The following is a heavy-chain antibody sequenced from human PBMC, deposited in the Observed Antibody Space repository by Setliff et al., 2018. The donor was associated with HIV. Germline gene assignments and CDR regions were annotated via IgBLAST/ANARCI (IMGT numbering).Heavy chain of an antibody. Sequence: ASVKVSCKASGGSFSSYGLSWVRQAPGQGLEWMGWISGYNGDTHSTQKFQGRVTMTTDTSTNTAYMEVRSLRSDDTAVYYCARNSFPVGVTGTGPLFDYWGQGTLVTVS. CDR2: ISGYNGDT. J-gene: IGHJ4*02. CDR3: ARNSFPVGVTGTGPLFDY. CDR1: GGSFSSYG. V-gene: IGHV1-18*01. D-gene: IGHD6-19*01.